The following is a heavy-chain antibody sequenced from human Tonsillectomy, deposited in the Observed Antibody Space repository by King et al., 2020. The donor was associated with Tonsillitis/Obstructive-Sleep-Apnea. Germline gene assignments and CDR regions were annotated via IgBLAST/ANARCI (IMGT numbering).Heavy chain of an antibody. CDR3: ARDGLYCSSISCPPEGMWYYYYGMDV. CDR2: INSDGSST. Sequence: DVQLVESGGGLAQPGGSLRLSCAASGFTFSSYWMHWVRQAPGKGLVWVLRINSDGSSTSYADSVKGRFTISRDNAKNTLYLQMNSLRAEDTAVYYCARDGLYCSSISCPPEGMWYYYYGMDVWGQGTTVTVSS. CDR1: GFTFSSYW. D-gene: IGHD2-2*01. J-gene: IGHJ6*02. V-gene: IGHV3-74*01.